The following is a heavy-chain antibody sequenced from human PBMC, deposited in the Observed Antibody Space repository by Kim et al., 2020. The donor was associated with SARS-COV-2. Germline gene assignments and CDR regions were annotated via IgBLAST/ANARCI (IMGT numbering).Heavy chain of an antibody. D-gene: IGHD7-27*01. CDR1: GVSFRGAW. Sequence: GGSLRLSCAVSGVSFRGAWMSWVRQAPGKGLEWVGRMKGEDDGATIQYAAPVKDRFIISRDYSRNTFFLQMTNLISEDTAMYFCTTDGHAQDYWGSTETYFANWGQGTLVTVS. CDR2: MKGEDDGATI. V-gene: IGHV3-15*05. J-gene: IGHJ4*02. CDR3: TTDGHAQDYWGSTETYFAN.